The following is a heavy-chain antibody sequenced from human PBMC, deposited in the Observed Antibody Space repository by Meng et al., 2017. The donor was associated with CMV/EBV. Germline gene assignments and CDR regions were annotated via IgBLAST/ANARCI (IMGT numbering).Heavy chain of an antibody. V-gene: IGHV3-11*01. CDR3: ARDLPSDPSLDPIGLDY. Sequence: LSLTCAASGFIFSDYYMSWIRQAPGKGLEWVSYITSSGRTKYYADSVKGRFTISRDNAKNSLYLQMNSLRAEDTALYYCARDLPSDPSLDPIGLDYWGQGTLVTVSS. J-gene: IGHJ4*02. CDR1: GFIFSDYY. CDR2: ITSSGRTK. D-gene: IGHD1-1*01.